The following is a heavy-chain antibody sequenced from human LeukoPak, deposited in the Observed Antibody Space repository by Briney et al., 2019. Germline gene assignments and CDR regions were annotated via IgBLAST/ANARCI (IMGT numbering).Heavy chain of an antibody. D-gene: IGHD1-14*01. CDR3: ARVGPINPLPEDDI. J-gene: IGHJ3*02. CDR1: GYTFTGYY. Sequence: GASVKVSCKASGYTFTGYYMHWVRQAPGQGLEWMGWISGYNGNTNYPQKLQGRVTMTTDTSTSTAYMELRSLRSDDTAVYYCARVGPINPLPEDDIWGQGTMVTVSS. CDR2: ISGYNGNT. V-gene: IGHV1-18*04.